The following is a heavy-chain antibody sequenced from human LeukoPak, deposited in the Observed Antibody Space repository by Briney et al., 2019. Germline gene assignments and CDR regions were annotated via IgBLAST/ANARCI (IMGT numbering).Heavy chain of an antibody. CDR3: AKDDVFYGSGFFDF. D-gene: IGHD3-10*01. J-gene: IGHJ4*02. CDR1: GLMFKNYA. V-gene: IGHV3-23*01. Sequence: GGSLRLSCTASGLMFKNYAMNWVRLAPGKGLEWVSVIGGGGVNTEYTDSVKGRFTISRDNSKNTLYLQMNTLRAEDTAVYYCAKDDVFYGSGFFDFWGQGILVTVSS. CDR2: IGGGGVNT.